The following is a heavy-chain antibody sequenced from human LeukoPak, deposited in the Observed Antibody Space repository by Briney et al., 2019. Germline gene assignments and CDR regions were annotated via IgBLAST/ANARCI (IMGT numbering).Heavy chain of an antibody. CDR2: IYTSGST. D-gene: IGHD5-12*01. CDR3: ARATSSYFYYMDV. Sequence: PSETLPLTCTVSGGSISSGSYYWSWFRQPAEKGLEWIGRIYTSGSTYYNPSLKSRVTISADTSKNQFSLNVSSVTAADTAVYYCARATSSYFYYMDVWGKGTTVTISS. CDR1: GGSISSGSYY. V-gene: IGHV4-61*02. J-gene: IGHJ6*03.